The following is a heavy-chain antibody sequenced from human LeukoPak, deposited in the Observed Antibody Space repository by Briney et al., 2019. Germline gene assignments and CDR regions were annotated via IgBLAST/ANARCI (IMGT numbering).Heavy chain of an antibody. V-gene: IGHV1-69*05. D-gene: IGHD1-7*01. CDR3: ARGGVNWNYGGELGFDY. Sequence: GASVKVSCKASGGTFSSYAISWVRQAPGQGLEWMGGIIPIFGTANYAQKLQGRVTITTDESTSTAYMELSSLRSEDTAVYYCARGGVNWNYGGELGFDYWGQGTLVTVSS. CDR1: GGTFSSYA. J-gene: IGHJ4*02. CDR2: IIPIFGTA.